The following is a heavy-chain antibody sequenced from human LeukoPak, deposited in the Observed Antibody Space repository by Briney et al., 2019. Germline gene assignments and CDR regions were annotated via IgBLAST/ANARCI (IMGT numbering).Heavy chain of an antibody. J-gene: IGHJ4*02. V-gene: IGHV3-48*03. Sequence: QPGGSLRLSCAASGFTFSSYEMNWVRQAPGKGLEWVSYISSISSTIYYADSVKGRFTISRDNAKHSLYLQMNSLRAEDTAVYYCARGNYWWPGIAAPTPVYWGQGTLVTVSS. D-gene: IGHD6-25*01. CDR1: GFTFSSYE. CDR3: ARGNYWWPGIAAPTPVY. CDR2: ISSISSTI.